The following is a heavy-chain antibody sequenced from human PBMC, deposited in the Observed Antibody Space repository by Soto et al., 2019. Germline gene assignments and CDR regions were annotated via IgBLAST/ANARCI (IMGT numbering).Heavy chain of an antibody. V-gene: IGHV4-31*03. CDR3: AGEPKAKGYYYDSSAFDY. J-gene: IGHJ4*02. CDR1: GGSISSGGYY. CDR2: IYYSGST. D-gene: IGHD3-22*01. Sequence: SETLSLTCTVSGGSISSGGYYWSWIRQHPGKGLEWIGYIYYSGSTYYNPSLKSRVTISVDTSKNQFSLKLSSVTAADTAVYYCAGEPKAKGYYYDSSAFDYWGQGTLVTVSS.